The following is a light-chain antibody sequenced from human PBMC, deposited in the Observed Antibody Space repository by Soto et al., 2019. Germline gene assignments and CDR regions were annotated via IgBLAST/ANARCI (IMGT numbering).Light chain of an antibody. CDR3: QQYNNWPWYT. Sequence: EIVMTQSPATLSVSPGQRATLSCRASQSLDGNLAWYQQKPGQAPRLLIYATSTRATGVPARFSGSGSGTEFTRTITSLQPDDFAVYYGQQYNNWPWYTFGQGTKLESK. CDR2: ATS. CDR1: QSLDGN. V-gene: IGKV3-15*01. J-gene: IGKJ2*01.